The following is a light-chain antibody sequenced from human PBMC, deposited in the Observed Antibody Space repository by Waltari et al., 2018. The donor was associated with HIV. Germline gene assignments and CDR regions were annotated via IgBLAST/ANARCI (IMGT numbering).Light chain of an antibody. J-gene: IGKJ3*01. CDR1: QSVSSSY. V-gene: IGKV3-20*01. CDR3: QQYDSSLFT. Sequence: EIVLTQSPGTLSLSPGERATLSCRASQSVSSSYLAWYQQKPGQAPRLLIYGASSRAAGIPDRFSGSGSGTDFTLTIDRLEPEDFAVYYCQQYDSSLFTFGPGTKVDFK. CDR2: GAS.